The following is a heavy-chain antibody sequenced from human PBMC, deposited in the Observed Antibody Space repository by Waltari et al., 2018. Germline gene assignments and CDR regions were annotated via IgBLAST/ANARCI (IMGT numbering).Heavy chain of an antibody. V-gene: IGHV4-39*01. J-gene: IGHJ5*02. CDR1: GGSISSSSYY. Sequence: QLQLQESGPGLVKPSETLSLTCTVSGGSISSSSYYWGWIRQPPGKGLEWIGSIYYSGCTSYTPSVKSRVTISVDTSKTQFSLKLSSVTAADTAVYYCARRLVVVAAWFDPWGQGTLVTVSS. D-gene: IGHD2-15*01. CDR2: IYYSGCT. CDR3: ARRLVVVAAWFDP.